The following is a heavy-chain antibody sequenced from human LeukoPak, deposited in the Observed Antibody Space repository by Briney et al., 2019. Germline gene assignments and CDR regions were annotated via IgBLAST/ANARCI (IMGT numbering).Heavy chain of an antibody. Sequence: GASVKVSCKASGYTFTSYAMHWVRQAPGQRLEWMGWINAGNGNTKYPQKFQGRVTITRDTSASTAYMELSSLRSEDTAVYYCASGLWDHYYYYYGMDVWGQGTTVTVSS. V-gene: IGHV1-3*01. D-gene: IGHD3-16*01. CDR2: INAGNGNT. CDR3: ASGLWDHYYYYYGMDV. CDR1: GYTFTSYA. J-gene: IGHJ6*02.